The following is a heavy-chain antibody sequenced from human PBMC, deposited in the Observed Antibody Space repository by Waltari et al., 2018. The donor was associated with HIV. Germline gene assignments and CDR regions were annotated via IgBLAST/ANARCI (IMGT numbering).Heavy chain of an antibody. V-gene: IGHV1-69*12. CDR1: GGTFSSYA. J-gene: IGHJ5*02. CDR2: INPIFATA. CDR3: ARDGEDGYNLGNWFDP. Sequence: QVQLVQSGAEVKKPGSSVKVSCKASGGTFSSYAISWVRQAPGQGLEWMGGINPIFATANYAQKFQGRVTITADESTSTAYMELSSLRSEDTAIYYCARDGEDGYNLGNWFDPWGQGTLVTVSS. D-gene: IGHD5-12*01.